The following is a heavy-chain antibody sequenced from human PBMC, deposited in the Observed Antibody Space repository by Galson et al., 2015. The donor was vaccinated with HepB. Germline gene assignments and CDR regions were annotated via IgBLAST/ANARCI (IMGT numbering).Heavy chain of an antibody. CDR3: ARGWRQQLGPFDY. J-gene: IGHJ4*02. Sequence: PLRLSCAGSGLTFSDYYMSWIRQAPGKGLEWVSSISTSGSHTYYADSVKGRFTISTDNAKNSLSLQMNSLRAGDTALYYCARGWRQQLGPFDYWGQGSLVTVSS. D-gene: IGHD6-13*01. V-gene: IGHV3-11*06. CDR2: ISTSGSHT. CDR1: GLTFSDYY.